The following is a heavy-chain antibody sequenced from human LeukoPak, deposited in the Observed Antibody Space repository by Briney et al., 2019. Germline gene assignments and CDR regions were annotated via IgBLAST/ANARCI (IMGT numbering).Heavy chain of an antibody. Sequence: ASVKVSCKASGYTFTSYYMHWVRQAPGQGLEWMGIINPSGGSTSYAQKFQGRVTMTRDTSTSTVYMELSSLRSEDTAVYYCARDLNSINFWSGYFANWGQGTLVTVSS. CDR2: INPSGGST. CDR3: ARDLNSINFWSGYFAN. CDR1: GYTFTSYY. D-gene: IGHD3-3*01. J-gene: IGHJ4*02. V-gene: IGHV1-46*01.